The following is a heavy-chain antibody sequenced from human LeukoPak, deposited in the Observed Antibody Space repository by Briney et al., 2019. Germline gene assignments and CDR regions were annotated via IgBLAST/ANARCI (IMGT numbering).Heavy chain of an antibody. CDR3: ARNLYYYDSSGYYYY. D-gene: IGHD3-22*01. CDR1: GFTVSSNY. V-gene: IGHV3-66*01. J-gene: IGHJ4*02. CDR2: IYTGGST. Sequence: GGSLRLSCAASGFTVSSNYMSWVRQAPGKGLEWVSAIYTGGSTYYAGSVKGRFTISRDNSKNMLYLQMNSLRAEDTAVYYCARNLYYYDSSGYYYYWGQGTLVTVSS.